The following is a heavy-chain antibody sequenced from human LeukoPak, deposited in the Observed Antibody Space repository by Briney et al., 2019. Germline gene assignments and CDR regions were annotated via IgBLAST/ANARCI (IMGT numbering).Heavy chain of an antibody. CDR2: ISGSSGII. CDR1: GFTFNTYT. V-gene: IGHV3-48*01. D-gene: IGHD3-10*01. Sequence: PGGSLRLCCAASGFTFNTYTMNWVRQAPGGGLVWVSYISGSSGIIDYADSVRGRFTISRDNAKNALYVQMNSLRAEDTAVYYCARDLSGGHNWGQGTLVTVSS. J-gene: IGHJ4*02. CDR3: ARDLSGGHN.